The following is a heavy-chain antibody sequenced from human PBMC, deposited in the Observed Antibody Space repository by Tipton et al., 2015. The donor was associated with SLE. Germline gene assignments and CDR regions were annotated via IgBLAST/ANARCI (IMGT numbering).Heavy chain of an antibody. CDR1: GASISTSY. V-gene: IGHV4-59*01. J-gene: IGHJ4*02. Sequence: GSLRLSCTVSGASISTSYWTWIRQSPGKGLEWIGHIYDSGSTNYNPSLNSRVTISVDTSKNQFSLKVTSVTATDTAVYYCARDTGVDIDYWGQGTLVTVSS. CDR3: ARDTGVDIDY. D-gene: IGHD7-27*01. CDR2: IYDSGST.